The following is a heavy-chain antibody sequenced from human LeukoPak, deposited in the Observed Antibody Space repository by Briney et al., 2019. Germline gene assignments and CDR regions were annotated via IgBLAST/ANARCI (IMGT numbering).Heavy chain of an antibody. V-gene: IGHV3-48*01. D-gene: IGHD1-1*01. Sequence: GGSLRLPCAASGFTFSTYSMDWVRQAPGKGLEWVSYISSSSSGIYYADSVQGRFTTSRDNGKNSLYLQMNSLRPEDTAVYYCTRDANWNPDYWGQGTLVTVSS. CDR2: ISSSSSGI. J-gene: IGHJ4*02. CDR1: GFTFSTYS. CDR3: TRDANWNPDY.